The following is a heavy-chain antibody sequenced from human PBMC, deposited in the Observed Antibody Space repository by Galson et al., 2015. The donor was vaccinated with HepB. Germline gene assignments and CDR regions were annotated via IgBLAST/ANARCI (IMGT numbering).Heavy chain of an antibody. J-gene: IGHJ6*03. CDR3: ARQSLRYDFWSGPPQYYYYYMDV. D-gene: IGHD3-3*01. CDR1: GYTFSMFG. V-gene: IGHV1-18*04. CDR2: SSGYNGNT. Sequence: SVKVSCKASGYTFSMFGISWVRQAPGQGLEWMGWSSGYNGNTNYAQSLLGRVTMTTDISTSTAYMELRSLRSDDTAVYYCARQSLRYDFWSGPPQYYYYYMDVWGKGTTVTVSS.